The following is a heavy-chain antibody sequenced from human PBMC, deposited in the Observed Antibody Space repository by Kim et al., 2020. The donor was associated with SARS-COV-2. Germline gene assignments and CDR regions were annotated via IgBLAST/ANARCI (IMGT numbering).Heavy chain of an antibody. D-gene: IGHD2-2*01. CDR2: VAFDGGDK. J-gene: IGHJ4*02. CDR1: GFTFKNYA. V-gene: IGHV3-30-3*01. Sequence: GGSLRLSCTASGFTFKNYAIHWVRQAPGKGLEWVAFVAFDGGDKDYADSVKGRFSISRDNSRDTVHLQVSSLRPEDTAVYYCVKDQDQFAPLFYFDHWGLGTLVTVSS. CDR3: VKDQDQFAPLFYFDH.